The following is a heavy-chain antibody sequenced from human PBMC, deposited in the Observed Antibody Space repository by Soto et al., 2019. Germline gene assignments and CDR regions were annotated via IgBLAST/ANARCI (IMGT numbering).Heavy chain of an antibody. J-gene: IGHJ6*02. CDR2: IIPIFGTA. CDR1: GGTFSSYA. CDR3: ARGRCSGGSCYRRTIYGMDV. V-gene: IGHV1-69*01. D-gene: IGHD2-15*01. Sequence: QVQLVQSGAEVKKPGSSVKVSCKASGGTFSSYAISWVRQAPGQGLEWMGGIIPIFGTANYAQKFQGRVTITADESTSTGYMELSSLRSEDTGVYYCARGRCSGGSCYRRTIYGMDVWGQGTTVTVSS.